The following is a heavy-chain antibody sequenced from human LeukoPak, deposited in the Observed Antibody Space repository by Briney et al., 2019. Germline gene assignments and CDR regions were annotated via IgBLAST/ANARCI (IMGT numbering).Heavy chain of an antibody. Sequence: GGSLRLSCAASGFTFSNAWMSWVRQAPGKGLEWVGRIKSKTDGGTTDYAAPVKGRFTISRDDSKNMLYLQMNSLKTEDTAVYYCTTDGVYDFWSGYFYWGQGTLVTVSS. V-gene: IGHV3-15*01. CDR2: IKSKTDGGTT. D-gene: IGHD3-3*01. CDR3: TTDGVYDFWSGYFY. J-gene: IGHJ4*02. CDR1: GFTFSNAW.